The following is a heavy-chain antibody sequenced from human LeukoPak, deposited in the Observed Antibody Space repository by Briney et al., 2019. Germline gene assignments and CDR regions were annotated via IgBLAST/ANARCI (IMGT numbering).Heavy chain of an antibody. CDR2: MNPNSGNT. V-gene: IGHV1-8*02. J-gene: IGHJ6*03. Sequence: ASVKVSCKASGYTFTSYDINWVRQATGQGLEWMGWMNPNSGNTGYAQKFQGRVTMTRDMSTSTVYMELSSLRSEDTAVYYCARDGNYDIFNYYYMDVWGKGTTVTVSS. D-gene: IGHD3-9*01. CDR1: GYTFTSYD. CDR3: ARDGNYDIFNYYYMDV.